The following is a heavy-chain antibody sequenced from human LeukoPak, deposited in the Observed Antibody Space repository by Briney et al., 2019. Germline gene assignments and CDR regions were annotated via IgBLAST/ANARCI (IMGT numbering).Heavy chain of an antibody. D-gene: IGHD5-24*01. J-gene: IGHJ4*02. CDR3: ARHRSKWLQSSFDY. Sequence: PSETLSLTCTVSDDPISSGFYWGWIRQPPGKGLEWIGSIYHSGSTYYNPSLKSRVTISVDTSKNQFSLKLNSVTAADTAVYYCARHRSKWLQSSFDYWGQGTLVTVSS. CDR2: IYHSGST. CDR1: DDPISSGFY. V-gene: IGHV4-38-2*02.